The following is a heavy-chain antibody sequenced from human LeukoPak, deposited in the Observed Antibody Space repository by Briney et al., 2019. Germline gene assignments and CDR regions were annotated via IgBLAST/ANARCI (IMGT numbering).Heavy chain of an antibody. Sequence: ESGPALVKPTQTLTLICTFSGFSLSTSGMCVSWIRQPPGKALEWLALIDWDDDKYYSTSLKTRLTISKDTSKNQVVLTMTNMDPVDTATYYCARTAATPHYYGMDVWGQGTTVTVSS. V-gene: IGHV2-70*01. CDR2: IDWDDDK. J-gene: IGHJ6*02. CDR1: GFSLSTSGMC. CDR3: ARTAATPHYYGMDV. D-gene: IGHD2-2*01.